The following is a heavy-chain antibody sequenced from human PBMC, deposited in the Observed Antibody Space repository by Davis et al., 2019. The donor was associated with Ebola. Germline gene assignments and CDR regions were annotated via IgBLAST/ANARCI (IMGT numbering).Heavy chain of an antibody. V-gene: IGHV4-39*01. Sequence: SETLSLTCAVPGGSISSSSYYWGWIRQPPGKGLEWIGSIYYSGSTYYNPSLKSRVTISVDTSKNQFSLKLSSVTAADTAVYYCARSIAARLFYYYGMDVWGQGTTVTVSS. CDR1: GGSISSSSYY. D-gene: IGHD6-6*01. CDR2: IYYSGST. J-gene: IGHJ6*02. CDR3: ARSIAARLFYYYGMDV.